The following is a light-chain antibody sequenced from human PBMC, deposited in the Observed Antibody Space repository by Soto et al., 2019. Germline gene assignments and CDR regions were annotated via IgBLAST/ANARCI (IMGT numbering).Light chain of an antibody. Sequence: EIVITQSPATLSMSPGERATLSCRASQSISTKVAWYQQKPGQAPRLLIYGASTRATGVPARFSGSGSGTEFTLSISSLQSEHFAVYYCQQYNSWPLTFGGGTKVEIK. CDR3: QQYNSWPLT. CDR2: GAS. CDR1: QSISTK. V-gene: IGKV3-15*01. J-gene: IGKJ4*01.